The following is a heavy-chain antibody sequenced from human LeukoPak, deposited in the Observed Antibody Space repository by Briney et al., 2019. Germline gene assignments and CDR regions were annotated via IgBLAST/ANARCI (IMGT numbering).Heavy chain of an antibody. D-gene: IGHD3-16*01. V-gene: IGHV4-61*01. CDR2: IYYSGST. CDR3: ARDLGGMVHFDY. Sequence: ADTLSLTCTVCGGSVRSGSYYWSWIRQPPGRGLVWFGYIYYSGSTNYNPSLKSRVTISVDTSKNQFSLKLSSVTAADTAVYYCARDLGGMVHFDYWGQGTLVTVSS. CDR1: GGSVRSGSYY. J-gene: IGHJ4*02.